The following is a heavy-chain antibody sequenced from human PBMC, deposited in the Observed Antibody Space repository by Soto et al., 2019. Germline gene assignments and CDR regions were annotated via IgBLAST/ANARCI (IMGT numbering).Heavy chain of an antibody. J-gene: IGHJ4*02. CDR3: ARLYSYDSSGDF. CDR2: ITPGDSYT. Sequence: GASLKISCKSSGYTFTTYWITWVRQMPGKGLEWMGRITPGDSYTNYSPSFQGHVTISANKSISTAYLQWSSLKASATAMYYCARLYSYDSSGDFWGQGTLVTVSS. V-gene: IGHV5-10-1*01. CDR1: GYTFTTYW. D-gene: IGHD3-22*01.